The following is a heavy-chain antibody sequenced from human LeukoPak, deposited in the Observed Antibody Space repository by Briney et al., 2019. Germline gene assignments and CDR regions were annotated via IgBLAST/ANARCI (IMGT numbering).Heavy chain of an antibody. V-gene: IGHV1-8*01. J-gene: IGHJ6*02. CDR2: MNPNSGNT. CDR3: ALGGVGATTSPYYYGMDV. Sequence: ASVKVSCKASGYTFTSYDINWVRQATGQGLEWMGWMNPNSGNTGYAQKFQGRVTMTRNTSISTAYMELSSLRSEDTAVYYCALGGVGATTSPYYYGMDVWGQGTTVTVSS. D-gene: IGHD1-26*01. CDR1: GYTFTSYD.